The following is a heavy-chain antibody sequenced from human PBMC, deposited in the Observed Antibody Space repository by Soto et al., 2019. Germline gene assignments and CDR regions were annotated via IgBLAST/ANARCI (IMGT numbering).Heavy chain of an antibody. V-gene: IGHV3-23*01. CDR1: GFTFSSYA. CDR3: AKMPHSGSRFLEACEI. J-gene: IGHJ3*02. D-gene: IGHD6-13*01. Sequence: EVQLLESGGGLVQPGGSLRLSCAASGFTFSSYAMSWVRQAPGKGLEWVSAISGSGGSTYYADSVKGRFTISSANSKNPLYLQMNSLRGEDTAVYYWAKMPHSGSRFLEACEIWGQGTMVTGSS. CDR2: ISGSGGST.